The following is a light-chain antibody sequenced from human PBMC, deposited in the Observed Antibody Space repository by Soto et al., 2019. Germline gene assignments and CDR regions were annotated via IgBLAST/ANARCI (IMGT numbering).Light chain of an antibody. Sequence: DSVMTQSPLSLPVAPGEPASISCRASQSLLLQSNGFNYVDWYLQKPGQPPQLLSYLGPRRASELTGRFRGRGLGTGFTLNISSVETEDVGIYSRMPGLQCRTVGPGTKVDNK. J-gene: IGKJ3*01. CDR3: MPGLQCRT. CDR2: LGP. V-gene: IGKV2-28*01. CDR1: QSLLLQSNGFNY.